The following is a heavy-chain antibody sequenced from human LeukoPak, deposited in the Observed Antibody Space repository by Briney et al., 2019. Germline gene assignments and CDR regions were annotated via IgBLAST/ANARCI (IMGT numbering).Heavy chain of an antibody. V-gene: IGHV3-21*01. CDR3: ARDSAGPMDV. Sequence: GGSLRLSCAASGFTFSNYSMNWVRQAPGKGLEWVSSISSSSSYIYYADSVKGRFTISRDNAKNSLYLQMNSLRAEDTAVHYCARDSAGPMDVWGQGTTVTVSS. CDR2: ISSSSSYI. CDR1: GFTFSNYS. J-gene: IGHJ6*02.